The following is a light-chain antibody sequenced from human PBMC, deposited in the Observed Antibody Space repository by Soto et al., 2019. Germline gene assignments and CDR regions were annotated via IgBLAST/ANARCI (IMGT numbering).Light chain of an antibody. Sequence: DIVMTQSPDSLAVSLGERATINCKSSQSVLYSSNNQNYLAWYQQKPGQPPKLLIYWASTRESGVSDRFSGSGSGTYFTLTINNLQTEDVAVYYCHQYFGTLQTFGQGTKVEI. V-gene: IGKV4-1*01. CDR2: WAS. J-gene: IGKJ1*01. CDR1: QSVLYSSNNQNY. CDR3: HQYFGTLQT.